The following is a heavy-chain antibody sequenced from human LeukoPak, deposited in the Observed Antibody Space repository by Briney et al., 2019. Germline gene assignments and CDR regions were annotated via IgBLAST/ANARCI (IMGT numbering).Heavy chain of an antibody. CDR3: ARAGRYCSSTSCLELFYFDY. D-gene: IGHD2-2*01. CDR1: GFTFDDYG. V-gene: IGHV3-20*01. J-gene: IGHJ4*02. Sequence: GGSLRLSCAASGFTFDDYGMSWVRQAPGKGLEWVSGINWNGGSTGYADSVKGRFTISRDNAKNSLYLQMNSLRAEDTALYHCARAGRYCSSTSCLELFYFDYWGQGTLVTVSS. CDR2: INWNGGST.